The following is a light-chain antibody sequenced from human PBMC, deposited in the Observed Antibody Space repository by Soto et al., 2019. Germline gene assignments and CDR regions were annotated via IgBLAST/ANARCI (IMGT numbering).Light chain of an antibody. J-gene: IGLJ1*01. CDR1: SSDVGGYNY. CDR3: TSYAGGNNV. V-gene: IGLV2-8*01. Sequence: QSALTQPPSASGSPGQSVSISCTGTSSDVGGYNYVSWYQQHPGKVPKLIIYEVNKRPSGVPDRFSGSKSGNTASLTVTGLQAEDEADCTSYAGGNNVFGTGTKLTVL. CDR2: EVN.